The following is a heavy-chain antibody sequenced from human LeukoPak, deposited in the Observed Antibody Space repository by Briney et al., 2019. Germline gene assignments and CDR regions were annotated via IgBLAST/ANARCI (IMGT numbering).Heavy chain of an antibody. CDR3: AREYSSGWHDAFDI. Sequence: LETLSLTCTVSGGSISSYYWSWIRQPPGKGLEWIGYIYYSGSTNYNPSLKSRVTISVDTSKNQFSLKLSSVTAADTAVYYCAREYSSGWHDAFDIWGQGTMVTVSS. CDR1: GGSISSYY. D-gene: IGHD6-19*01. J-gene: IGHJ3*02. CDR2: IYYSGST. V-gene: IGHV4-59*01.